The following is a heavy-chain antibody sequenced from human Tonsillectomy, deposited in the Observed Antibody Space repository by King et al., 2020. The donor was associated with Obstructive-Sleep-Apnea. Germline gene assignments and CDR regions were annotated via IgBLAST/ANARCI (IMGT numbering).Heavy chain of an antibody. D-gene: IGHD3-22*01. CDR1: GGSIRSYY. Sequence: QLQESGPGLVKPSETLSLTCTVSGGSIRSYYWSWIRQPPGKGLEWIGYIYYSGSTNYNPPLKSRVTISVDTSKNQFSLKLSSVTAADTAVYYCASYYDSSGYLIWGQGTLVTVSS. V-gene: IGHV4-59*08. CDR2: IYYSGST. CDR3: ASYYDSSGYLI. J-gene: IGHJ4*02.